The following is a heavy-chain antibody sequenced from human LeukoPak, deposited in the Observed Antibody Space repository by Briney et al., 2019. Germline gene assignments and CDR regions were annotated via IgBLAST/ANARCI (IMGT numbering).Heavy chain of an antibody. CDR1: GFTFSTYA. Sequence: GGSLRLSCAASGFTFSTYAMTWLRQAPGKGLEWVSAISGSGGSIYYADSVKGRFTISRDNAKNSLYLQMNSLRAEDTAVYYCARDYYDSSGYYVSPFFDYWGQGTLVTVSS. CDR2: ISGSGGSI. CDR3: ARDYYDSSGYYVSPFFDY. D-gene: IGHD3-22*01. J-gene: IGHJ4*02. V-gene: IGHV3-21*06.